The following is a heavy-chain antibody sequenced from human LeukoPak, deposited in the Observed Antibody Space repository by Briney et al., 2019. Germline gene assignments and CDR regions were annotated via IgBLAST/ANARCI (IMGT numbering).Heavy chain of an antibody. D-gene: IGHD3-22*01. CDR3: ASGNYYDSSGPRPYFDY. CDR1: GGSISSYY. J-gene: IGHJ4*02. CDR2: IYYSGST. Sequence: SETLSLTCTVSGGSISSYYWSWIRQPPGKGLEWIGYIYYSGSTNYNPSLKSRVAISVDTSKNQFSLKLSSVTAADTAVYYCASGNYYDSSGPRPYFDYWGQGTLVTVSS. V-gene: IGHV4-59*01.